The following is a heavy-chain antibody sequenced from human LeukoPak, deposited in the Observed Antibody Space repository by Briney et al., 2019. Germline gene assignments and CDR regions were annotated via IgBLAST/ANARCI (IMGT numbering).Heavy chain of an antibody. CDR1: AFTFSNYD. V-gene: IGHV3-23*01. CDR3: ARAVTTGSDNFDH. CDR2: ISGTGGTT. J-gene: IGHJ4*02. Sequence: GGSLRLSCAASAFTFSNYDMSWVRQAPGKGLEWVSRISGTGGTTSYADSVKGRFTISRDNSKDTLYLQMSSLRAEDMAVYYCARAVTTGSDNFDHWGQGTLVTVSS. D-gene: IGHD1-1*01.